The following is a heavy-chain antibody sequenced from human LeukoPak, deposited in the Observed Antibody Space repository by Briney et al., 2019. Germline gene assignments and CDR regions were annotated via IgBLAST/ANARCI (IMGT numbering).Heavy chain of an antibody. V-gene: IGHV1-46*01. J-gene: IGHJ5*02. CDR3: ARAAYYYDSSGYHAWFDP. Sequence: ASVKVSCKASGYTFTSYYMHWVRQAPGQGLEWMGIINPSGGSTSYAQKFQGRVTMTRDTSTSTVYMELSSLRSEDTAVYYCARAAYYYDSSGYHAWFDPWGQGTLVTVSS. CDR1: GYTFTSYY. D-gene: IGHD3-22*01. CDR2: INPSGGST.